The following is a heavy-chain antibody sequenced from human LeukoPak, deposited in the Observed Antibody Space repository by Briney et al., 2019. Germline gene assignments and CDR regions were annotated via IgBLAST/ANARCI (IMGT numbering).Heavy chain of an antibody. D-gene: IGHD1-26*01. Sequence: GESLKISCKGSRYSFTSYWIGWVRQMPGKGLEWMGIIYPGDSDTRYSPSFQGQVTISADKSISTACLQWSSLKASDTAMYYCARASAELNADYWGQGTLVTVSS. V-gene: IGHV5-51*01. CDR2: IYPGDSDT. CDR1: RYSFTSYW. J-gene: IGHJ4*02. CDR3: ARASAELNADY.